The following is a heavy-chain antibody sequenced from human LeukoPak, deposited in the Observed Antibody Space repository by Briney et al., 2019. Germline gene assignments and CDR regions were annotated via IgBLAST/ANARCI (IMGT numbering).Heavy chain of an antibody. CDR2: IKQDGSEK. CDR1: GFTFSNYW. J-gene: IGHJ5*02. V-gene: IGHV3-7*01. Sequence: GGSLRLSCAASGFTFSNYWMSWVRQAPGKGLEWVANIKQDGSEKHYVDSVKGRFTISTDNAKNSMDLQMNSLRAEDTAVYYCARESGIAAALDLWGQGTLVTVSS. D-gene: IGHD6-13*01. CDR3: ARESGIAAALDL.